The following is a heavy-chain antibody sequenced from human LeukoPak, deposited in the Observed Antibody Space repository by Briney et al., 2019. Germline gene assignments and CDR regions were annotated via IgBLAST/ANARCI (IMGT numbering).Heavy chain of an antibody. CDR1: GGSISSYY. Sequence: RASETLSLTCSVSGGSISSYYWTWIRQPPGKGLEWIGYIFYSGSTNYNPSLKSRVTISVDTSKNQFSLTLNSVTAADTAVYYCARHLTRRDYFYYGMDAWGQGTPVTVSS. J-gene: IGHJ6*02. CDR2: IFYSGST. CDR3: ARHLTRRDYFYYGMDA. V-gene: IGHV4-59*08.